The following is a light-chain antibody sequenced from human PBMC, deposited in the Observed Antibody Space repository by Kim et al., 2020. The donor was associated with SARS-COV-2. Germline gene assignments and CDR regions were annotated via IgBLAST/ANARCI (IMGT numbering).Light chain of an antibody. J-gene: IGKJ1*01. CDR1: QSVSS. CDR3: QQYSSLTWT. CDR2: GAS. Sequence: EIVLTQSPGTLSLSPGERATLSCRASQSVSSLAWYQQKSGQTPRLIIFGASSRPTGIPDRFRGSGSGTDFTLTISSLEPEDSAVYYCQQYSSLTWTFGQGTKVDIK. V-gene: IGKV3-20*01.